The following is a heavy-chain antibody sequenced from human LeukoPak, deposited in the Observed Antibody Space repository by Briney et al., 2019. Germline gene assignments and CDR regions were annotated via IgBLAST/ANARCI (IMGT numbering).Heavy chain of an antibody. CDR2: IRYDGSNK. Sequence: PGGSLRLSCAASGFTFSSYGMHWVRQAPGKGLEWVAFIRYDGSNKYHADSVKGRFTISRDNSKNTLYLQMSSLRAEDTAVYYCAKTSGYGDRKYYFDYWGQGTLVTVSS. D-gene: IGHD4-17*01. V-gene: IGHV3-30*02. CDR1: GFTFSSYG. CDR3: AKTSGYGDRKYYFDY. J-gene: IGHJ4*02.